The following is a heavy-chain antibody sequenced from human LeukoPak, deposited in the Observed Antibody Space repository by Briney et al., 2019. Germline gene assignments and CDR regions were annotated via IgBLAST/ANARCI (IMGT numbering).Heavy chain of an antibody. D-gene: IGHD6-13*01. Sequence: GGSLRLSCAASGFTFSSYWMHWVRQAPGKGLEWVSSISRSSSYIYYADSVKGRFTISRDNAKNSLYLQMNSLRAEDTAVYYCARNREYSNSWYSFDYWGQGTLVTVSS. J-gene: IGHJ4*02. CDR1: GFTFSSYW. V-gene: IGHV3-21*01. CDR2: ISRSSSYI. CDR3: ARNREYSNSWYSFDY.